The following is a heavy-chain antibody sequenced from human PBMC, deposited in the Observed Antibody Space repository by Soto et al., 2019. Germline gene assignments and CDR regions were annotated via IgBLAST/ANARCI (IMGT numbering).Heavy chain of an antibody. D-gene: IGHD3-9*01. Sequence: GESLKISCKGSGYSFTSYWIGWVRQMPGKGLEWMGIIYPGDSDTRYSPSFQGQVTISADKSISTAYLQWSSLKASDTAMYYCARQNYDILTGYNWFDXWGQGTLVTV. CDR3: ARQNYDILTGYNWFDX. CDR2: IYPGDSDT. CDR1: GYSFTSYW. V-gene: IGHV5-51*01. J-gene: IGHJ5*02.